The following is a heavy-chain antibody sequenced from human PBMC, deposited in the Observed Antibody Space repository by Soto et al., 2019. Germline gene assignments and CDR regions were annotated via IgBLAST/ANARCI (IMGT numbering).Heavy chain of an antibody. J-gene: IGHJ4*02. V-gene: IGHV4-59*01. CDR3: ARRYGTTFDD. Sequence: ETLSLTCTVSGGSISSYYWSWIRQPPGKGLEWIGYIYYSGSTNYNPSLKSRVTISVDTSKNQFSLKLSSVTAADTAVYYCARRYGTTFDDWGQGTLVTVSS. CDR2: IYYSGST. D-gene: IGHD1-7*01. CDR1: GGSISSYY.